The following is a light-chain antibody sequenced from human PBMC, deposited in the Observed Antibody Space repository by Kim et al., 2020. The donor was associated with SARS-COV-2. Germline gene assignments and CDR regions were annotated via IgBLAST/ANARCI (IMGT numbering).Light chain of an antibody. CDR1: QSISSW. V-gene: IGKV1-5*03. J-gene: IGKJ1*01. CDR2: KAS. Sequence: SASVGDRVTITCRASQSISSWLAWYQQKPGKAPKLLIYKASSLESGVPSRFSGSGSGTEFTLTISSLQPDDFATYYCQQYNNYRTFGQGTKVEIK. CDR3: QQYNNYRT.